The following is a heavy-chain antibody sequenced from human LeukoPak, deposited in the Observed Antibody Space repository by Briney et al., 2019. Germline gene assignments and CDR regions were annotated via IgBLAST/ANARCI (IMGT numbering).Heavy chain of an antibody. V-gene: IGHV1-2*02. CDR3: ARPTAGVIYSVYAS. Sequence: ASVKVSCKASGYTFIGYYMHWVRQAPGQGLEWMGWINPNSGCTNYAQNFQGRVTMTRDTSISTAYMELSRLRSDDTAVYYCARPTAGVIYSVYASWGQGTLVTVSS. J-gene: IGHJ4*02. CDR2: INPNSGCT. D-gene: IGHD5/OR15-5a*01. CDR1: GYTFIGYY.